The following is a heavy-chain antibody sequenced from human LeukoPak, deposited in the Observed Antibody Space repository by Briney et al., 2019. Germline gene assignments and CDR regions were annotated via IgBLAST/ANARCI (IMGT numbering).Heavy chain of an antibody. CDR3: ARSLDRSGWYFGVN. D-gene: IGHD6-19*01. V-gene: IGHV4-59*01. CDR1: GASISNYY. Sequence: ASETLSLTCSVSGASISNYYWSWIRQPPGKGLEWIGYIYYSGNTNYNPSLKSRVTLSIDTSKNQFSLRLTSVTAADTAVYYCARSLDRSGWYFGVNWGQGTLVTVSS. CDR2: IYYSGNT. J-gene: IGHJ1*01.